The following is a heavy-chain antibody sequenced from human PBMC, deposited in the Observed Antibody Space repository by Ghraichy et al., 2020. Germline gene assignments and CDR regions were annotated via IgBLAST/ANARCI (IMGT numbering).Heavy chain of an antibody. D-gene: IGHD6-19*01. CDR3: ARVIGTVEVAGTGKYYFDY. V-gene: IGHV4-39*01. CDR2: IHHSGST. Sequence: ETLSLTCTVSGGSVSSSNYYWGWIRQPPGKGLEWIANIHHSGSTYYNPSLKSRVTISIDTSKNQFSLNVTSVTAADTAVYYCARVIGTVEVAGTGKYYFDYWGQGTLGTVSS. J-gene: IGHJ4*02. CDR1: GGSVSSSNYY.